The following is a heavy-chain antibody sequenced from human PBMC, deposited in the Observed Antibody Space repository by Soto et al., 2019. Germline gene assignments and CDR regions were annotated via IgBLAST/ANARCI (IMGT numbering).Heavy chain of an antibody. CDR3: AKDPTIAAAGTPVYY. Sequence: GGSLRLSCAASGFTFSSYAMSWVRQAPGKGLEWVSAISGSGGSTYYADSVKGRFTISRDNSKNTLYLQMNSLRVEDTAVYYCAKDPTIAAAGTPVYYWGQGTLVTVSS. V-gene: IGHV3-23*01. J-gene: IGHJ4*02. D-gene: IGHD6-13*01. CDR2: ISGSGGST. CDR1: GFTFSSYA.